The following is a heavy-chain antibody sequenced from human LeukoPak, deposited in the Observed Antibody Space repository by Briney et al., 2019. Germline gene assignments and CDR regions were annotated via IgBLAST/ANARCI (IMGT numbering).Heavy chain of an antibody. CDR2: IYTSGST. V-gene: IGHV4-4*07. D-gene: IGHD3-10*02. Sequence: SETLSLTCTVSGGSISSYYWSWIRQPAGKGREWIGRIYTSGSTNYNPSLKSRVTMSVDTSKNQFSVKVSSVTPADTAVYYCARDVPELFRELDWFDPWGQGTLVTVSS. CDR3: ARDVPELFRELDWFDP. CDR1: GGSISSYY. J-gene: IGHJ5*02.